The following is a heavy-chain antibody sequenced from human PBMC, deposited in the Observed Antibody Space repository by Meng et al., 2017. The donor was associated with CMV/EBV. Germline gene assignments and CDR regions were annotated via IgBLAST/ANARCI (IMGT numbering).Heavy chain of an antibody. V-gene: IGHV4-38-2*02. CDR2: IYHSGST. J-gene: IGHJ6*02. CDR1: GYSISSGYY. Sequence: SETLSLTCTVSGYSISSGYYWGWIRQPPGKGLEWIGSIYHSGSTYYNPSLKSRVTISVDTSKNQFSLKLSSVTAADTAVYYCARDGSGYRGRYYYYGMDVWGQGTTVTVSS. CDR3: ARDGSGYRGRYYYYGMDV. D-gene: IGHD3-22*01.